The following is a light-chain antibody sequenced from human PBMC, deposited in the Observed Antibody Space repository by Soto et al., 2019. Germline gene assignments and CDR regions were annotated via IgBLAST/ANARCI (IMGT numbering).Light chain of an antibody. V-gene: IGKV3-15*01. J-gene: IGKJ1*01. Sequence: EIVMTQSPATLSVSPGERATLSCRASQSVSSNLAWSQQKPGQAPRLLIYGASTRATGIPARFSGTGSGTYFTLTVSSLPSEDFAVYYCQQYDNWPQTFGQGTKVEI. CDR1: QSVSSN. CDR2: GAS. CDR3: QQYDNWPQT.